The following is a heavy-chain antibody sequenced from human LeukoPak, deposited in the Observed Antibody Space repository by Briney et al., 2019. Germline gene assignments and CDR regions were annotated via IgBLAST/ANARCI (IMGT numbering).Heavy chain of an antibody. V-gene: IGHV1-2*02. CDR1: GYTFTSYG. CDR2: INPNSGAT. D-gene: IGHD5-12*01. CDR3: APTGRVVATIREYYFDY. Sequence: ASVKVSCKASGYTFTSYGISWVRQAPGQGLEWMGWINPNSGATNYAQKFQGRVTMTRDTSISTAYMELSRLRSDDTAMYYCAPTGRVVATIREYYFDYWGQGTLVTVSS. J-gene: IGHJ4*02.